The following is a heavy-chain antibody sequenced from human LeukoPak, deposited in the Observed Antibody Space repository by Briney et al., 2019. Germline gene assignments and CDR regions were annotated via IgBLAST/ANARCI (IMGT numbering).Heavy chain of an antibody. CDR1: GYSFTSYW. D-gene: IGHD3-10*01. V-gene: IGHV5-51*01. CDR3: ARPSDSGSSPGGMDV. J-gene: IGHJ6*02. CDR2: IYPGDSDT. Sequence: GESLKISCKGFGYSFTSYWIGWVRQMPGKGLEWMGIIYPGDSDTRYSPSFQGQVTISADKSISTAYLQWSSLKASDTAMYYCARPSDSGSSPGGMDVWGQGTTVTVSS.